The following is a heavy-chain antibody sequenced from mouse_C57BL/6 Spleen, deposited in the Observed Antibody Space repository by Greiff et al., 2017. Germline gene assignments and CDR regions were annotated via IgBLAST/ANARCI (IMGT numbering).Heavy chain of an antibody. CDR2: INPSSGYT. CDR3: ARGGSSYDYAMDY. V-gene: IGHV1-4*01. J-gene: IGHJ4*01. CDR1: GYTFTSYT. D-gene: IGHD1-1*01. Sequence: QVQLKQSGAELARPGASVKMSCKASGYTFTSYTMHWVKQRPGQGLEWIGYINPSSGYTKYNQKFKGKATLTADTSSSTAYLQLSSLTSEDAAVYYCARGGSSYDYAMDYWGQGTSVTVSA.